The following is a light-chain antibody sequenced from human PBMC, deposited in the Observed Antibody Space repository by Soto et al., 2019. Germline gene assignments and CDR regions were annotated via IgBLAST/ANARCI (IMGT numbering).Light chain of an antibody. Sequence: QSALTQPASVSGSAGQSIAISCTGTRSDVGAYNYVSWYQQHPGKAPKLMISEVTNRPSGVSDRFSGSKSGNKASLTISGLQAEDEADYYCSSFTSSFTFVFGTGTKVTVL. V-gene: IGLV2-14*01. CDR1: RSDVGAYNY. J-gene: IGLJ1*01. CDR3: SSFTSSFTFV. CDR2: EVT.